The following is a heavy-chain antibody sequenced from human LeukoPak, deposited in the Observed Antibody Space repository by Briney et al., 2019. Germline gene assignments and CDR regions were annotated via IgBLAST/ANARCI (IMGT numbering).Heavy chain of an antibody. CDR3: ARVRGYYDSSGYDY. D-gene: IGHD3-22*01. CDR1: GGSISSYY. CDR2: LSKSGNT. Sequence: SETLSLTCTVYGGSISSYYWSWIRLPPGKGLEWIGYLSKSGNTNYSPSLKSRVTIFGDTSKNQFFLKLSSVTAADTAVYYCARVRGYYDSSGYDYWGQGTLVTVSS. V-gene: IGHV4-59*01. J-gene: IGHJ4*02.